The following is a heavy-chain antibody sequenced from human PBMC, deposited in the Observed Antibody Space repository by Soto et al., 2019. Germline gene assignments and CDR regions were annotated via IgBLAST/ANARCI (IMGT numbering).Heavy chain of an antibody. CDR1: GGSFSGYY. CDR2: IDHSGGT. CDR3: ARHFSVDYFDY. Sequence: SETLSLTCAVYGGSFSGYYWSWIRQPPGKGLEWIGEIDHSGGTNYNPSLKSRVTISVDRSKNQFSLKLNSVTAADTAVYYCARHFSVDYFDYWGQGALVTVSS. V-gene: IGHV4-34*01. J-gene: IGHJ4*02.